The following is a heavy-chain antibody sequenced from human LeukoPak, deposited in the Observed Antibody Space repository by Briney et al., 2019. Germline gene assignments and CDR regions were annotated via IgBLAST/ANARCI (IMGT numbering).Heavy chain of an antibody. CDR3: ARYGGNAHDY. CDR2: IYYNGIT. J-gene: IGHJ4*02. Sequence: NPSETLSLTCTVSGGSISSGGYYWSWIRQHPGEGLEWIGYIYYNGITYYNPSLQSRVTISLDTSKNQFSLNLSSVTAADTAVYYCARYGGNAHDYWGQGTLVTVSS. V-gene: IGHV4-31*03. D-gene: IGHD4-23*01. CDR1: GGSISSGGYY.